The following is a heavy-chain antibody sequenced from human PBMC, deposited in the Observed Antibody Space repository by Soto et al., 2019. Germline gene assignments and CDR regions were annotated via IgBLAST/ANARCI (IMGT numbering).Heavy chain of an antibody. D-gene: IGHD3-22*01. CDR2: IRGYNGDT. Sequence: ASVKVSCKTSGYTFINFGITWVRQAPGQGLEWVGKIRGYNGDTNYAPKLQGRVTMTTDTSTSTAYLELRTLRSDDTAVYYCARDLELYYDSSGYFAWPFDYWGQGTLVTVSS. V-gene: IGHV1-18*04. CDR1: GYTFINFG. J-gene: IGHJ4*02. CDR3: ARDLELYYDSSGYFAWPFDY.